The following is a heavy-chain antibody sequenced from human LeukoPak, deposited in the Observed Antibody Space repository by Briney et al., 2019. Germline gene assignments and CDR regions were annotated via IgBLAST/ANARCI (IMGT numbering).Heavy chain of an antibody. CDR3: ARRRYYYGSGSYYNANWFDP. V-gene: IGHV4-34*01. J-gene: IGHJ5*02. D-gene: IGHD3-10*01. CDR1: GGSFSGYY. Sequence: SETLSLSSAVYGGSFSGYYWSWIRQPPGKGLEWIGEINHSGSTNYNPSLKSRVTISVDTSKNQFSLKLSSVTAADTAVYYCARRRYYYGSGSYYNANWFDPWGQGTLVTVSS. CDR2: INHSGST.